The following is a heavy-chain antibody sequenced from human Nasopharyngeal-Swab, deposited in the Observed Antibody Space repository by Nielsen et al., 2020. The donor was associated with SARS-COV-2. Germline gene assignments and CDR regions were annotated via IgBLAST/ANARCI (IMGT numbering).Heavy chain of an antibody. CDR1: GGSFSGYY. Sequence: SETLSLTCAVYGGSFSGYYWSWIRQPPGKGLEWIGEINHSGSTNYNPSLKSRVTISVDTSKNQFSLKLSSVTAADTAVYYCARGSMVRGVLFDYWGQGTLVTVSS. CDR2: INHSGST. CDR3: ARGSMVRGVLFDY. D-gene: IGHD3-10*01. J-gene: IGHJ4*02. V-gene: IGHV4-34*01.